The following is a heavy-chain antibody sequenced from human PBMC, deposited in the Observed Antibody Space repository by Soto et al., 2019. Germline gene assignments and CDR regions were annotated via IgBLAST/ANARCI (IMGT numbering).Heavy chain of an antibody. J-gene: IGHJ4*02. Sequence: LSLTCAVYGGSFSGSSWSWIRQPPGKGLEWTGEINHSGSTNYNPSLKSRVTISVDTSKNQFSLKLSSVTAADTAVYYCARTSYYYDSSGYYYRASYFDYWGQGTLVTVSS. CDR1: GGSFSGSS. CDR3: ARTSYYYDSSGYYYRASYFDY. D-gene: IGHD3-22*01. V-gene: IGHV4-34*01. CDR2: INHSGST.